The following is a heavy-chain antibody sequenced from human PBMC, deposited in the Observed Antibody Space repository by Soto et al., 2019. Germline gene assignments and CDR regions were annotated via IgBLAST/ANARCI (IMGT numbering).Heavy chain of an antibody. CDR1: GGTFSSYA. D-gene: IGHD3-10*01. Sequence: QVQLVQSGAEVKKPGSSVKVSYKASGGTFSSYAISWVRQAPGQGREWMGGIIPIFGTANYAQKFQGRVTITADESPRTAYMELGSLRSEDTAVYYCARSFGSGSYSPPYFDYWGQGTVVTVSS. J-gene: IGHJ4*02. CDR3: ARSFGSGSYSPPYFDY. V-gene: IGHV1-69*01. CDR2: IIPIFGTA.